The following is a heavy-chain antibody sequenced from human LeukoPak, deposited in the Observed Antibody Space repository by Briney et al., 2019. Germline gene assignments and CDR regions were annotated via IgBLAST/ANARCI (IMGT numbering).Heavy chain of an antibody. J-gene: IGHJ6*02. D-gene: IGHD2-2*01. CDR3: ARVPAATS. V-gene: IGHV3-21*01. CDR1: GFTFSSYS. Sequence: GGSLRLSCAASGFTFSSYSMNWVRQAPGKGLEWVSSISSSSSYIYYAGSVKGRFTISRDNAKNSLYLQMNSLRAEDTAVYYCARVPAATSWGQGTTVTVSS. CDR2: ISSSSSYI.